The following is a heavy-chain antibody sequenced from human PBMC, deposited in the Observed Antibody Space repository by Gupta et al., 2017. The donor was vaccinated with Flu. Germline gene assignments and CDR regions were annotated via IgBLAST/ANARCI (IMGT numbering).Heavy chain of an antibody. CDR3: AKFDSSAFPDN. CDR1: TFSTSA. V-gene: IGHV3-23*01. D-gene: IGHD3-22*01. Sequence: TFSTSAMSWVRQAPGKGLEWVSSISSDSVGRYYADSVKGRFTISRDNSDNTVYLQMTSLRVADTAVYFCAKFDSSAFPDNWGQGTPVHVSS. CDR2: ISSDSVGR. J-gene: IGHJ4*02.